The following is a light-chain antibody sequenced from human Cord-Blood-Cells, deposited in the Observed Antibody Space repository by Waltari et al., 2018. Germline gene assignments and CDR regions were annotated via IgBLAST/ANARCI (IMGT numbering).Light chain of an antibody. CDR3: CSYAGSSTWV. V-gene: IGLV2-23*01. CDR2: EGS. CDR1: RSDVGGYNL. J-gene: IGLJ3*02. Sequence: QSALTKPASVSGSPGQSITISCTGTRSDVGGYNLVSWYQQHPGKAPKLMIYEGSTRPSGVSNRFAGSKAGNTASLTISGLQAEDEADYYGCSYAGSSTWVFGGGTKLTFL.